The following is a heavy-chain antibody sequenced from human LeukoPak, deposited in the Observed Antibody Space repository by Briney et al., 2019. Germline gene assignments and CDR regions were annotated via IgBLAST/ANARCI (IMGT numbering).Heavy chain of an antibody. CDR3: ARPSIVGAHSYYFDY. J-gene: IGHJ4*02. Sequence: GGSLRLSCAASGFTFSSHALHWVRQAPGKGLEWVAIISYDGTNKYYADSVKGRFTISRDNSKNTLYLQMNSLRAEDTAVYYCARPSIVGAHSYYFDYWGQGTLVTVSS. V-gene: IGHV3-30*04. CDR2: ISYDGTNK. D-gene: IGHD1-26*01. CDR1: GFTFSSHA.